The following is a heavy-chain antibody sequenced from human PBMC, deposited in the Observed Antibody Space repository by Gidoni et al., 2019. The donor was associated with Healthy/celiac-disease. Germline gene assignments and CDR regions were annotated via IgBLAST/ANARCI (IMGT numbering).Heavy chain of an antibody. D-gene: IGHD3-22*01. Sequence: EVQLVESGGGLIQPGGSLRLSCAASGFTVSSNYMSWVRQAPGKGLEWVSVIYSGGSTYYADSVKGRFTISRDNSKNTLYLQMNSLRAEDTAVYYCASGPYYYDSSGYQYYYYGMDVWGQGTTVTVSS. CDR3: ASGPYYYDSSGYQYYYYGMDV. V-gene: IGHV3-53*01. J-gene: IGHJ6*02. CDR1: GFTVSSNY. CDR2: IYSGGST.